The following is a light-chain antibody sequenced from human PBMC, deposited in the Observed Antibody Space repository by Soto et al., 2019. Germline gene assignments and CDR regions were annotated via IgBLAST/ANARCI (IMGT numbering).Light chain of an antibody. Sequence: QSALTQPASVSGSPGQSITIACTETRSDVGGYNYVSWYQQHPGKAPKLMIYDVSNRPSGVSNRFSGSKSGNTASLTISGLQAEDEADYYCSSYTSSSTLYVFGTGTKLTVL. CDR2: DVS. J-gene: IGLJ1*01. CDR3: SSYTSSSTLYV. CDR1: RSDVGGYNY. V-gene: IGLV2-14*01.